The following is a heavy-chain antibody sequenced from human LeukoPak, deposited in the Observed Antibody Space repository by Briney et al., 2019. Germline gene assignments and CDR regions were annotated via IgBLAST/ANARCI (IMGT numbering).Heavy chain of an antibody. J-gene: IGHJ4*02. CDR3: ARDRDGYNPDY. V-gene: IGHV4-30-2*01. Sequence: SETLSPTCAVYGGSFSGYSWSWIRQPPGKGLEWIGYIYHSGSTYYNPSLKSRVTISVDRSKNQFSLKLSSVTAADTAVYYCARDRDGYNPDYWGQGTLVTVSS. CDR1: GGSFSGYS. D-gene: IGHD5-12*01. CDR2: IYHSGST.